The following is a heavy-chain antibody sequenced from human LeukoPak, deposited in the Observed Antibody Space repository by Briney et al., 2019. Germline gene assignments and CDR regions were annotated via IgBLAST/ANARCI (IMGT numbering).Heavy chain of an antibody. Sequence: GASVKVSCKASGYTFTSYGISWVRQAPGQGLEWMGIINPSGGSTSYAQKFQGRVTMTRDMSTSTVYMELSSLRSEDTAVYYCARTYVQILYYYDSSGYYHNWFDPWGQGTLVTVSS. V-gene: IGHV1-46*01. D-gene: IGHD3-22*01. CDR1: GYTFTSYG. J-gene: IGHJ5*02. CDR2: INPSGGST. CDR3: ARTYVQILYYYDSSGYYHNWFDP.